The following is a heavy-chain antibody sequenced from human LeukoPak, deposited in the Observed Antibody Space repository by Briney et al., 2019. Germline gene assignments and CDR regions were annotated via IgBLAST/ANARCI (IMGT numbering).Heavy chain of an antibody. CDR3: ARARGYSYGPADY. CDR1: GYSISSGYY. V-gene: IGHV4-38-2*02. D-gene: IGHD5-18*01. Sequence: PSETLSLTCTVSGYSISSGYYWGWIRQPPRKGLEWIGTIYHSGSTSYNPSLRSRVTISADTSKNHFSLKLISVTAADTAVYYCARARGYSYGPADYWGQGTLVIVSS. CDR2: IYHSGST. J-gene: IGHJ4*02.